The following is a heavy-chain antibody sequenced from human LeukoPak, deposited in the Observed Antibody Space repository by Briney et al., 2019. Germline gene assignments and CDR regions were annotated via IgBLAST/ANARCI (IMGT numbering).Heavy chain of an antibody. V-gene: IGHV3-66*01. Sequence: GGSLRLSCAASGFTVSSNYMSWVRQAPGKGLEWVSVIYSGGSTYYADSVKGRFTISRDNSKNTLYLQMNSLRAEDTAVYYCASTRGYSYGWDYFDYWGQGTLVTVSS. CDR3: ASTRGYSYGWDYFDY. D-gene: IGHD5-18*01. J-gene: IGHJ4*02. CDR1: GFTVSSNY. CDR2: IYSGGST.